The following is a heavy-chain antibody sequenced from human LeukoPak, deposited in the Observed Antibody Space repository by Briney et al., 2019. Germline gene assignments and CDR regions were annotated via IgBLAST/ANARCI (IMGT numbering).Heavy chain of an antibody. V-gene: IGHV4-31*03. D-gene: IGHD2-2*01. J-gene: IGHJ6*04. CDR2: IYYSGST. CDR3: AREIVVPAAYGMDV. CDR1: GGSLSSGGYY. Sequence: PSETLSLTCTVSGGSLSSGGYYWSWIRQHPGKGLEWIGYIYYSGSTYYNPSLKSRVTISVDTSKNQFSLKLSSVTAADTAVYYCAREIVVPAAYGMDVWGKGTTVTVSS.